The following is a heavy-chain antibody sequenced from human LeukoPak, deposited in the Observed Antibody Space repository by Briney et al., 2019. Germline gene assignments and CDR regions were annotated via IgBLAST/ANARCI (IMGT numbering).Heavy chain of an antibody. CDR1: GYTFTGYY. CDR3: ARVKLAAVGFGA. Sequence: ASVKLSCKASGYTFTGYYMHWVRQAPGQGLEWMGWINPNSGGTNYAQKFQGRVTMTRDTSISTAYMELSRLGSDDTAVYYCARVKLAAVGFGAWGQGTLVTVSS. CDR2: INPNSGGT. D-gene: IGHD6-25*01. V-gene: IGHV1-2*02. J-gene: IGHJ5*01.